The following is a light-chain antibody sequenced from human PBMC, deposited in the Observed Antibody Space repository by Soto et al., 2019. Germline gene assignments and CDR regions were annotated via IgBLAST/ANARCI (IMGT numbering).Light chain of an antibody. V-gene: IGKV3D-20*02. CDR3: QQRNNWPLT. CDR2: GAS. CDR1: QSVSSTY. J-gene: IGKJ4*02. Sequence: PGERATLSCRASQSVSSTYLAWYQQKPGQTPRLLIYGASSRATGIPDRFSGSGSGTDFTLTISSLEPEDFAVYYCQQRNNWPLTFGGGTKVEIK.